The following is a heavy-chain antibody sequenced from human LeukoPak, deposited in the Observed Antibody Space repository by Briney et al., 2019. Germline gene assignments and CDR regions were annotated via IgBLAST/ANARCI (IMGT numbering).Heavy chain of an antibody. J-gene: IGHJ3*02. CDR2: INHSGST. V-gene: IGHV4-34*01. CDR1: GGSFSGYY. Sequence: SETLSLTCAVYGGSFSGYYWSWIRQPPGKGLEWIGEINHSGSTNYNPSLKSRVTISVDTSKNQFSLKLSSVTAADTAVYYCARDRGYSYGYDDAFDIWGQGTMVTVSS. D-gene: IGHD5-18*01. CDR3: ARDRGYSYGYDDAFDI.